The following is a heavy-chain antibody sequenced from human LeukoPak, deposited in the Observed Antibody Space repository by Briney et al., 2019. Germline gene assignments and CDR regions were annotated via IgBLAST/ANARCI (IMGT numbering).Heavy chain of an antibody. CDR2: ISSSSSYI. D-gene: IGHD3-3*01. V-gene: IGHV3-21*01. Sequence: GGSLRLSCAASGFTFSSYSMNWVRHAPGKGLEWVSSISSSSSYIYYADSVKGRFTISRDNAKNSLYLQMNSLRAEDTAVYYCARDSKVWSGYSWSRYYYGMDVWGQGTTVTVSS. J-gene: IGHJ6*02. CDR1: GFTFSSYS. CDR3: ARDSKVWSGYSWSRYYYGMDV.